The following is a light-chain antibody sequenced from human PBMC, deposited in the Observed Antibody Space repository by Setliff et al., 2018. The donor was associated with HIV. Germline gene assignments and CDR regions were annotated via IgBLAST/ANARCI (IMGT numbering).Light chain of an antibody. V-gene: IGLV2-14*01. CDR3: SSFSTISTQI. Sequence: QSALTQPASVSGSPGQSITISCAGSSSDIGGHNFVSWYQQDPGKAPKLMIYGVNNRPSGVSNRFSGSKSGNTASLTISGLQAEDEADYYCSSFSTISTQIFGGGTQLTVL. J-gene: IGLJ7*01. CDR2: GVN. CDR1: SSDIGGHNF.